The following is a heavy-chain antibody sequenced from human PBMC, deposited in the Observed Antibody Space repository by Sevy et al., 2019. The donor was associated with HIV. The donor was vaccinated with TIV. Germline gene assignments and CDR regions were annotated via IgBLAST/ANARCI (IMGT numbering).Heavy chain of an antibody. D-gene: IGHD4-17*01. V-gene: IGHV3-23*01. Sequence: GGSLRLSCTGSGFPFGSYGMSWVRQAPGKGLEWVSSMTGSGVTIYYADSVKGRFNFSRDNTKNTLYLEMNSLRIEDTSVYYCAKDGGYGGDFEHFQHWGQGTLVTVSS. CDR3: AKDGGYGGDFEHFQH. CDR2: MTGSGVTI. J-gene: IGHJ1*01. CDR1: GFPFGSYG.